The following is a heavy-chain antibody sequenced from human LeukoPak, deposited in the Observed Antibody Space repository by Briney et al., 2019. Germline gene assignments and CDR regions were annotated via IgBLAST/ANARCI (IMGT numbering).Heavy chain of an antibody. CDR3: AKYGELGNYMDV. Sequence: PGGSLRLSCAASGFTFSDYYMSWIRQAPGKGLEWVSAISGSGGSTYYADSVKGRFTISRDNSKNTLYLQMNSLRAEDTAVYYCAKYGELGNYMDVWGKGTTVTISS. CDR2: ISGSGGST. D-gene: IGHD3-10*01. J-gene: IGHJ6*03. V-gene: IGHV3-23*01. CDR1: GFTFSDYY.